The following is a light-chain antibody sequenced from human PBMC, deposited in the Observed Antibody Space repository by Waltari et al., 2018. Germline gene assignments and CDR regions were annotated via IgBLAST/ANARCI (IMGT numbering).Light chain of an antibody. CDR3: SSYTSSSSVV. CDR2: DVS. Sequence: WDQQHPGKAPKLMIYDVSNRHSGVSNHFSGSKSGNTASLTSAGLQAEDEAYYYCSSYTSSSSVVFGGGTKLTVL. V-gene: IGLV2-14*03. J-gene: IGLJ2*01.